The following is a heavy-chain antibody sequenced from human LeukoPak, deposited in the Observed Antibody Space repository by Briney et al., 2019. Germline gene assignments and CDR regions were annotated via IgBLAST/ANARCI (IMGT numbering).Heavy chain of an antibody. CDR1: GFTFSSYA. Sequence: GGSLGLSCAASGFTFSSYAMSWVRQAPGKGLEWVSAISGSGGSTYYADSVKGRFTISRDNSKNTLYLQMNSLRAEDTAVYYCAKDHTPYYYDSSGYLDYWGQGTLVTVSS. J-gene: IGHJ4*02. V-gene: IGHV3-23*01. D-gene: IGHD3-22*01. CDR3: AKDHTPYYYDSSGYLDY. CDR2: ISGSGGST.